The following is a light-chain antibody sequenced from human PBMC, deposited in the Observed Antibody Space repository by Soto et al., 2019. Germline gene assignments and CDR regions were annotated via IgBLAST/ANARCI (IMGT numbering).Light chain of an antibody. CDR1: PGITNS. CDR3: QRYNSAPFT. Sequence: DIQMTQSPSSLSAPVGDRVTITCRASPGITNSLAWYQQKPGKIPKLLIYAASTLQSGAPSRFSGRGSGTDFTLTVSSRQPEDVATYYFQRYNSAPFTFGPGTKVVIK. J-gene: IGKJ3*01. V-gene: IGKV1-27*01. CDR2: AAS.